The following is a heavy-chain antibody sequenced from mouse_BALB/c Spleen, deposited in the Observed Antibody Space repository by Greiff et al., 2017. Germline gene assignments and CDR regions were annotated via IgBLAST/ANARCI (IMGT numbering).Heavy chain of an antibody. CDR2: ISYSGST. J-gene: IGHJ4*01. D-gene: IGHD1-2*01. CDR1: GYSITSDYA. V-gene: IGHV3-2*02. CDR3: ARQGYYGYGYAMDY. Sequence: EVKLVESGPGLVKPSQSLSLTCTVTGYSITSDYAWNWIRQFPGNKLEWMGYISYSGSTSYNPSLKSRISITRDPSKNQFFLQLNSVTTEDTATYYCARQGYYGYGYAMDYWGQGTSVTVSS.